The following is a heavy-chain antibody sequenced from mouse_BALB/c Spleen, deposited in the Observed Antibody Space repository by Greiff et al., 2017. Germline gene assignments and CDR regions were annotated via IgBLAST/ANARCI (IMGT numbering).Heavy chain of an antibody. CDR2: IWAGGST. CDR3: ARGDLYYAMDY. CDR1: GFSLTSYG. J-gene: IGHJ4*01. Sequence: VQLKESGPGLVQPSQSLSITCTVSGFSLTSYGVHWVRQSPGKGLEWLGVIWAGGSTNYNSALMSRLSISKDNSKSQVFLKMNSLQTDDTAMYYCARGDLYYAMDYWGQGTSVTVSS. V-gene: IGHV2-9*02. D-gene: IGHD3-3*01.